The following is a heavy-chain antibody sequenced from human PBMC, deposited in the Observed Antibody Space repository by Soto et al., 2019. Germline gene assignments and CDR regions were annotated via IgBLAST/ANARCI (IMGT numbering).Heavy chain of an antibody. V-gene: IGHV1-69*13. D-gene: IGHD6-13*01. CDR1: GGTFSDYV. Sequence: GASVKVSCKAVGGTFSDYVISCVRQAPGQGLEWMGGIIAMSGTVNNAQKFQDRVTITADESTSTAYMELSSLRSEDTAIYYCAREAGYNWFDPWGQGTLVTVSS. CDR3: AREAGYNWFDP. CDR2: IIAMSGTV. J-gene: IGHJ5*02.